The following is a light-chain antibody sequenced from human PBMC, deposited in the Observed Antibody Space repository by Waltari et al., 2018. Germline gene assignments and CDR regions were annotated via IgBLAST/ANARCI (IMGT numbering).Light chain of an antibody. CDR3: QQSSNWPVN. V-gene: IGKV3-11*01. J-gene: IGKJ4*01. CDR2: DAA. CDR1: QSVSSY. Sequence: EIVLTQSPATLSLSPGERATLSCRARQSVSSYLAWYHQKPGQAPRLLIYDAANRATGIPARCSGSGAGKAFTLTISSLEPEDFAVYYCQQSSNWPVNFGGGTKVEMK.